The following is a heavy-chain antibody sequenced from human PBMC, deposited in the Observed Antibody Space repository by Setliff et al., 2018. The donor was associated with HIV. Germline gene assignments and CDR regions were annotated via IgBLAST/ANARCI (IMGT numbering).Heavy chain of an antibody. CDR2: INPSGGST. J-gene: IGHJ6*02. Sequence: ASVKVSCKASGGTFSSYAISWVRQAPGQGLEWMGIINPSGGSTSYAQKFQGRVTMTRDTSTSTVYMELRSLRSDDTAVYFCARLGSGWSDSYYYAMDIWGQGTTVTVSS. CDR1: GGTFSSYA. CDR3: ARLGSGWSDSYYYAMDI. D-gene: IGHD6-19*01. V-gene: IGHV1-46*01.